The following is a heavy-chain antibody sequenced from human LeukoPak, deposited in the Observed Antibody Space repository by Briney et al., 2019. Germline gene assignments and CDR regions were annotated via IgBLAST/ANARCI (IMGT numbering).Heavy chain of an antibody. CDR3: ARHQIVGATRSPFDY. CDR2: IYPGDSDT. J-gene: IGHJ4*02. Sequence: GESLKISCKGSGYSFATYWIGWVRQPPGEGLEWMGIIYPGDSDTRYSPSFQGQVTISADKSINTAYLQWSSLKTSDTAMYYCARHQIVGATRSPFDYWGQGTLVTVSS. V-gene: IGHV5-51*01. D-gene: IGHD1-26*01. CDR1: GYSFATYW.